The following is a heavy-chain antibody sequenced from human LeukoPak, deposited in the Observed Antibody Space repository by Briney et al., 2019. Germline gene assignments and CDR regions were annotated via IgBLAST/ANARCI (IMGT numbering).Heavy chain of an antibody. V-gene: IGHV3-23*01. J-gene: IGHJ6*03. Sequence: GGSLRLSCAASGFTFSTYAMTWVRQAPGKGLEWVSTISAIGGSTYYADSVKGRFTISRDNSKNTLYLQMNSLRAEDTAVYYCAKNPSMRFTSYYYYMDVWGKGTTVTVSS. D-gene: IGHD3-16*01. CDR3: AKNPSMRFTSYYYYMDV. CDR2: ISAIGGST. CDR1: GFTFSTYA.